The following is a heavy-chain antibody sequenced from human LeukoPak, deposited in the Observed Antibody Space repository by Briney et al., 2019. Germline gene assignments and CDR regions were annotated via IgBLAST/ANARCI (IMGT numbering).Heavy chain of an antibody. CDR2: INHSAGT. CDR1: GGSFSDYY. CDR3: ARVGYRFSIDDWSRIGLGAYPTKYYYYMDV. Sequence: SETLSLTCAVYGGSFSDYYWTWIRQPPGKGLEWIGEINHSAGTNHNPSLMSRAIMSVDTSKNQFSLKVSSVTAADSAVYYCARVGYRFSIDDWSRIGLGAYPTKYYYYMDVWGKGTTVTVSS. D-gene: IGHD5-18*01. V-gene: IGHV4-34*04. J-gene: IGHJ6*03.